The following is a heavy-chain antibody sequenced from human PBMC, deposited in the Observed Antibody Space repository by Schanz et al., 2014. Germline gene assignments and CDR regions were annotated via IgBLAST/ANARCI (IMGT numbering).Heavy chain of an antibody. CDR1: GFTFSNSA. D-gene: IGHD5-12*01. V-gene: IGHV3-23*04. CDR3: AKEEHSGYERLYYFDF. J-gene: IGHJ4*02. CDR2: ISGSVGRT. Sequence: EVQLVESGGGLVQPGGSLRLSCAASGFTFSNSAMSWVRQAPGKGLEWVSAISGSVGRTYYADSVKGRFTISRDNSKNTLFLQMNSLRAEDTAVYYCAKEEHSGYERLYYFDFWGQGTLVTVSS.